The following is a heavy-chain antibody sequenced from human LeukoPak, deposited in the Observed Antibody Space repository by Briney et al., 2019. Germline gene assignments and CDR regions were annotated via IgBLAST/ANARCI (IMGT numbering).Heavy chain of an antibody. CDR2: INPNSGGT. Sequence: ASVKVSCKASGYTFTCYYMHWVGQAPGQGLEWMGWINPNSGGTNYAQKFQGRVTMTRDTSISTAYMELSRLRSDDTAVYYCAGSTSCFWGYYMDVWGKGTTVTVSS. CDR3: AGSTSCFWGYYMDV. J-gene: IGHJ6*03. D-gene: IGHD2-2*01. V-gene: IGHV1-2*02. CDR1: GYTFTCYY.